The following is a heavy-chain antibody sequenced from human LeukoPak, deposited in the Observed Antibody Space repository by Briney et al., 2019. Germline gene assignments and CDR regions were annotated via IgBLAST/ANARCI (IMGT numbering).Heavy chain of an antibody. CDR1: GFSFSSYS. CDR3: ARGRPRIAARPPYYYYYMDV. V-gene: IGHV3-21*01. Sequence: RGSLRLSCAASGFSFSSYSMKWVRQAPGKGLEWVSSISSSSNYIYYADSVKGRFTISRDNAKNSLYLQMNSLRAEDTAVYYCARGRPRIAARPPYYYYYMDVWGKGTTVTVSS. CDR2: ISSSSNYI. J-gene: IGHJ6*03. D-gene: IGHD6-6*01.